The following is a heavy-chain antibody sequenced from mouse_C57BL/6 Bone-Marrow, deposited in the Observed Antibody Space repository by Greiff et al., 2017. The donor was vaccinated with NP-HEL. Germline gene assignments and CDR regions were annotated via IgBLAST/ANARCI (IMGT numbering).Heavy chain of an antibody. CDR3: ARTRIDSSGYRFAN. Sequence: QVTLKVSGPGILQPSQTLSLTCSFSGFSLRTFGRGVGWIRQPSGTGLEWLAPIWWDDDKYYNPALKSRLTISKDTSKNQVFLKIANVETADTATYYCARTRIDSSGYRFANWRQGTLVTVSA. CDR2: IWWDDDK. V-gene: IGHV8-8*01. J-gene: IGHJ3*01. CDR1: GFSLRTFGRG. D-gene: IGHD3-2*02.